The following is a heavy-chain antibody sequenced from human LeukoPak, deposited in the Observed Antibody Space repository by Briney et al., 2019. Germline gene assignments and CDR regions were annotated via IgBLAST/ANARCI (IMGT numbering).Heavy chain of an antibody. Sequence: PSEILSLTCAVYGGSFSGHYWTWIRQPPGKGLEWIGEINHSGSTNYNPSLKSRVTISVDTSKNQFSLKLSSVTAADTAVYYCARAANYVWGSYRYTRWFDPWGQGTLVTVSS. J-gene: IGHJ5*02. CDR2: INHSGST. D-gene: IGHD3-16*02. V-gene: IGHV4-34*01. CDR1: GGSFSGHY. CDR3: ARAANYVWGSYRYTRWFDP.